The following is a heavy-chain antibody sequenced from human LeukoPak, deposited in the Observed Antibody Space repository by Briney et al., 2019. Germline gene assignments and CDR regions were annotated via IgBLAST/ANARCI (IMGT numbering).Heavy chain of an antibody. D-gene: IGHD5-24*01. CDR2: IYYSGST. Sequence: SETLSLTCTVSGDSINNDYWSWLRQPPGKGLEWIAYIYYSGSTNYNPSLKSRVTISLDTSKKEFSLKLTSVTAADTAVYYCAKFGRDGYARAGDAFDIWGQGTMVTVSS. V-gene: IGHV4-59*03. CDR1: GDSINNDY. J-gene: IGHJ3*02. CDR3: AKFGRDGYARAGDAFDI.